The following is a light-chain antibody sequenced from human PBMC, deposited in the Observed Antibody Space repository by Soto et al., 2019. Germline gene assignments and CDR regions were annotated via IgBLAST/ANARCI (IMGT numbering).Light chain of an antibody. V-gene: IGKV3-20*01. Sequence: ELVLTHSPGTLSLSPGERATLSCRASQSVSSSYLAWYQQKPGQAPRLLIYGASSRATGIPDRFSGSGSGTDFTLTISRLEPEDFAVYYCQQYGSSLPFTFGPGTKVYIK. CDR3: QQYGSSLPFT. CDR2: GAS. CDR1: QSVSSSY. J-gene: IGKJ3*01.